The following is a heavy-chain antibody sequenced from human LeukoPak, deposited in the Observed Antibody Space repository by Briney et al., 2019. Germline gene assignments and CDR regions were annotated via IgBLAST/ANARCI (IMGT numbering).Heavy chain of an antibody. CDR2: ISSSSSTR. J-gene: IGHJ6*02. CDR3: AGLHTYYYDSSGYYYYYYGMDV. CDR1: GFTFSSYS. Sequence: GGSLRLSCAASGFTFSSYSMNWVRQAPGKGLEWVSYISSSSSTRYYADSVKGRFTISRDNAKNSLYLQMKSLRAEDTAVYYCAGLHTYYYDSSGYYYYYYGMDVWGQGTTVTVSS. D-gene: IGHD3-22*01. V-gene: IGHV3-48*01.